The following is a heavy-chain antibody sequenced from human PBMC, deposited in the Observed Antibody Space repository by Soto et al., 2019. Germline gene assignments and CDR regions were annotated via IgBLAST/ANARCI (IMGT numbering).Heavy chain of an antibody. CDR2: ISGYNGNT. J-gene: IGHJ6*02. CDR1: DKTFTHYG. Sequence: SVKVSCKSSDKTFTHYGINWVRQAPGQGLEWMGWISGYNGNTKYAQKFQDRVTMTADTSPRTAFMEVRSLTSDDTGVYFCAATGGNYFGLDVWG. CDR3: AATGGNYFGLDV. D-gene: IGHD2-8*02. V-gene: IGHV1-18*01.